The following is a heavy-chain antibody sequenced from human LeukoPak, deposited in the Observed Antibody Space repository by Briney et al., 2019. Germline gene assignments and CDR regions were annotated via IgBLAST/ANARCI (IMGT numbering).Heavy chain of an antibody. J-gene: IGHJ4*02. D-gene: IGHD1-1*01. CDR1: GFPFSDYS. CDR2: IGIDRGNT. CDR3: ARDHNYAFDN. V-gene: IGHV3-48*04. Sequence: GGSLRLSCTASGFPFSDYSMNWVRQAPGKGLEWISYIGIDRGNTKYADSVRGRFTISADSAKNSLYLQMNSLRVEDTAVYYCARDHNYAFDNWGQGTLVSVSS.